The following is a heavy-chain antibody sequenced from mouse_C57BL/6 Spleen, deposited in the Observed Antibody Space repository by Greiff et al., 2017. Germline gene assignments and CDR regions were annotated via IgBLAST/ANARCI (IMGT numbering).Heavy chain of an antibody. V-gene: IGHV5-9*01. CDR3: ARKKITTVVPYFDV. CDR2: ISGGGGNT. CDR1: GFTFSSYT. D-gene: IGHD1-1*01. Sequence: EVQLVESGGGLVKPGGSLKLSCAASGFTFSSYTMSWVRQTPEKRLEWVATISGGGGNTYYPDSVKGRFTISRDNAKNTLYLQMSSLRSEDTALYYCARKKITTVVPYFDVWGTGTTVTVAS. J-gene: IGHJ1*03.